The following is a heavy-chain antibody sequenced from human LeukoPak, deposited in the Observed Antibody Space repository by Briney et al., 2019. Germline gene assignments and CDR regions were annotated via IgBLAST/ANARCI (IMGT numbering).Heavy chain of an antibody. CDR1: GGTFSSYA. J-gene: IGHJ4*02. CDR3: ARDLGLTGNFDY. D-gene: IGHD1-20*01. Sequence: SVKVSCKASGGTFSSYAISWVRQAPGQGLEWMGGIIPIFGTANYAQKFQGRVTITADESTSTAYMELSSLRSEDTAVYYCARDLGLTGNFDYWGQGTLVTVSS. V-gene: IGHV1-69*13. CDR2: IIPIFGTA.